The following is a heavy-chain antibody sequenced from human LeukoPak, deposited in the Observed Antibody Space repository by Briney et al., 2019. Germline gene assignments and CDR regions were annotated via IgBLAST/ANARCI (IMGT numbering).Heavy chain of an antibody. V-gene: IGHV3-74*03. CDR2: ITPDGRAI. CDR1: GFTFSGHW. Sequence: GGSLRLSCVASGFTFSGHWMHWVRQVPGKGLLAVSRITPDGRAIAYADSVTGRFTISRDNAKNTLYLEMNSLTAEDTALYYCTRSGYYNGYDYWGQGTLVTVSS. CDR3: TRSGYYNGYDY. J-gene: IGHJ4*02. D-gene: IGHD2/OR15-2a*01.